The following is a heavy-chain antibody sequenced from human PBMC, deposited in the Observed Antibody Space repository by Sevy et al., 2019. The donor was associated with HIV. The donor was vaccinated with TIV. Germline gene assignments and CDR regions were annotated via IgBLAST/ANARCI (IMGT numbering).Heavy chain of an antibody. CDR1: GFTFNKAW. J-gene: IGHJ4*02. V-gene: IGHV3-15*01. D-gene: IGHD1-26*01. CDR2: IKSQNDGATR. Sequence: GGSLRLSCVASGFTFNKAWMSWVRQAPGKGLEWVGRIKSQNDGATRDLVAPVKGRIIISRDDSKNTLYLQISNLKIEDTGVYFCAAGVGASDFDYWGQGTLVTVSS. CDR3: AAGVGASDFDY.